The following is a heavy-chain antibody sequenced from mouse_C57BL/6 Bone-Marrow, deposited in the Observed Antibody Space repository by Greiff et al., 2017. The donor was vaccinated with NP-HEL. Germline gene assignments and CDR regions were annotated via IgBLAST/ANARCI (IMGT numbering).Heavy chain of an antibody. V-gene: IGHV1-19*01. CDR3: ARDGSSFYAMDY. CDR2: INPYNGGT. Sequence: EVQLQQSGPVLVKPGASVKMSCKASGYTFTDYYMNWVKQSHGKSLEWIGVINPYNGGTSYNQKFKGKATLTVDTSSSTAYMELNSLTSEDSAVDYCARDGSSFYAMDYWGQGTSVTVSS. CDR1: GYTFTDYY. D-gene: IGHD1-1*01. J-gene: IGHJ4*01.